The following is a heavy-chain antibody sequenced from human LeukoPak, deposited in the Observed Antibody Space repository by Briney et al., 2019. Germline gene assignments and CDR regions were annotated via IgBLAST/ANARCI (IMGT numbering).Heavy chain of an antibody. CDR3: AKAGIGGSSLYYFDY. D-gene: IGHD6-6*01. CDR2: IGGSGGST. Sequence: GGSLRLSCAASGFTFSSYAMYWVRQAPGKGLEWVSAIGGSGGSTYYADSVKGRFTISRDNSKNTLYLQMNSLRAEDTAVYYCAKAGIGGSSLYYFDYWGQGTLVTASS. CDR1: GFTFSSYA. V-gene: IGHV3-23*01. J-gene: IGHJ4*02.